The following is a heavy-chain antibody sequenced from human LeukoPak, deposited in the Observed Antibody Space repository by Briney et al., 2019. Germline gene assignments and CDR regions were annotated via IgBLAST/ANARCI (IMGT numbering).Heavy chain of an antibody. Sequence: GGSLRLSCAASGFTFSSYSMNWVRQAPGKGLEWVSYISSSSSTIYYADSVKGRFTISRDNAKNSLYLQMNSLRAEDTAVYYCARDARRATEYFQHWGQGTLVTVSS. CDR3: ARDARRATEYFQH. J-gene: IGHJ1*01. CDR1: GFTFSSYS. CDR2: ISSSSSTI. V-gene: IGHV3-48*01.